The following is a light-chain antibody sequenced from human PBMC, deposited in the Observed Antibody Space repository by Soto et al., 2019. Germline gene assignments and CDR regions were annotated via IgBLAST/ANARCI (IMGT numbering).Light chain of an antibody. CDR2: DAS. J-gene: IGKJ5*01. CDR1: QSVSSY. V-gene: IGKV3-11*01. CDR3: QQYDNWPPIT. Sequence: EIVLTQSPATLSLSPVERATLSCRASQSVSSYLAWYQQKPGQAPRLLIYDASNRATGIPARFRGSRSGTEFTLTITSLLSEDFAVYYCQQYDNWPPITFGQGTRLEI.